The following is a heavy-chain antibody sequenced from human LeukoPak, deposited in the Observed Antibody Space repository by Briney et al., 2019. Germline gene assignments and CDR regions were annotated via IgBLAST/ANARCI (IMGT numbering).Heavy chain of an antibody. CDR1: GGSISSYY. CDR2: IYTSGST. CDR3: ARESYLNYYYYYMDV. J-gene: IGHJ6*03. Sequence: SETLSLTCTVSGGSISSYYWSWIRQPAGKGLEWIGRIYTSGSTNYNPSLKSRVTMSVDTSKNQFSLKLSSVTAADTAVYYCARESYLNYYYYYMDVWGKGTTVTISS. D-gene: IGHD2/OR15-2a*01. V-gene: IGHV4-4*07.